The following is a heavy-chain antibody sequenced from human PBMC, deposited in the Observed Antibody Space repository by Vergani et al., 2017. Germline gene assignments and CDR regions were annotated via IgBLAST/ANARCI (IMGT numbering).Heavy chain of an antibody. CDR3: ARDPAMVSVSGYYGMDV. CDR2: IWYDGSNK. J-gene: IGHJ6*02. Sequence: QVQLVESGGGVVQPGRSLRLSCAASGFTFSSYGMHWVRQAPGKGLEWVAVIWYDGSNKYYADSVKGRFTISRDNSKNTLYLQMNSLRAEDTAGYYCARDPAMVSVSGYYGMDVWGQGTTVTVSS. V-gene: IGHV3-33*01. CDR1: GFTFSSYG. D-gene: IGHD5-18*01.